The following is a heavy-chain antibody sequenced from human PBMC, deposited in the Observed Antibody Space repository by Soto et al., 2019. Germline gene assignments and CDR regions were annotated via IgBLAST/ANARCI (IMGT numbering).Heavy chain of an antibody. Sequence: EVQVLDSGGGLVQPGGSLRLSCAASGFTFNNYAMNWVRQAPGKGLEWVATIGGTGGSTYYADSVKGRFTISRDNSKNSLYLQMNSRRVEDTAVYYCAKDRLGGNFDYWGQGTQVTVSS. CDR1: GFTFNNYA. V-gene: IGHV3-23*01. CDR3: AKDRLGGNFDY. J-gene: IGHJ4*02. CDR2: IGGTGGST.